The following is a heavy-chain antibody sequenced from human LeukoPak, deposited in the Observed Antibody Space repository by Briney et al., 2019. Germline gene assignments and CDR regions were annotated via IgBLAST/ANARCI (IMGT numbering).Heavy chain of an antibody. CDR2: INHSGST. CDR1: GGSFSGYY. J-gene: IGHJ6*02. Sequence: SSETLSLTCAVYGGSFSGYYWSWIRQPPGKGLEWIGEINHSGSTNYNPSLKSRVTISVDTSKNQFSLKLSSVTAADTAVYYCARGLPPHYDFWSGYYGSHGMDVWGQGTTVTVSS. CDR3: ARGLPPHYDFWSGYYGSHGMDV. D-gene: IGHD3-3*01. V-gene: IGHV4-34*01.